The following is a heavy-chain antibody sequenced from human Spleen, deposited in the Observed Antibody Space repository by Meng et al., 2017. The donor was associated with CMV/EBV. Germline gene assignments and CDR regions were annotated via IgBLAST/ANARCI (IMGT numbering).Heavy chain of an antibody. Sequence: GSLKISCAASGFTFSSYSMNWVRQAPGKGLEWVSYISSSSSTIYYADSVKGRFTISRDNAKNSLYLQMNSLRAEDTAVYYCARGGTNYFDYWGQGTLVTVSS. V-gene: IGHV3-48*04. CDR2: ISSSSSTI. CDR3: ARGGTNYFDY. D-gene: IGHD1-1*01. CDR1: GFTFSSYS. J-gene: IGHJ4*02.